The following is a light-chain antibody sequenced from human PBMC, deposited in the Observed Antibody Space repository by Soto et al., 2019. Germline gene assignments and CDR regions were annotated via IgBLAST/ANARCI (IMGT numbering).Light chain of an antibody. Sequence: EIVMTQSPATLSVSPGERATLSCRASQSVGIKLAWYQQKPGQAPRILIHGASTRASGISARFSGSGSGTEFTLTITNLQSEDFAIYYCQQYHNWPPLTFSQGTRLDIK. J-gene: IGKJ5*01. CDR1: QSVGIK. CDR3: QQYHNWPPLT. V-gene: IGKV3-15*01. CDR2: GAS.